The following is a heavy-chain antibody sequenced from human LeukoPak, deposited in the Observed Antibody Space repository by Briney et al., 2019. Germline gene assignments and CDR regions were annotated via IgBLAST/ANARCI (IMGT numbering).Heavy chain of an antibody. D-gene: IGHD1-26*01. J-gene: IGHJ4*02. V-gene: IGHV3-48*03. Sequence: PGGSLRLSCVASGFTFSSYEINWVRQAPGKGLEWVSYISSSGRTIYYADSVQGRFTISRDNAKNSLYLQMNSLRAEDTAVYYCARAVGATDYWGQGTLVTVSS. CDR3: ARAVGATDY. CDR2: ISSSGRTI. CDR1: GFTFSSYE.